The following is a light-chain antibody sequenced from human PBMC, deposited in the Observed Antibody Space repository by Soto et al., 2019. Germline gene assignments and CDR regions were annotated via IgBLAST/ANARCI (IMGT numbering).Light chain of an antibody. CDR2: GAS. J-gene: IGKJ1*01. V-gene: IGKV3-20*01. CDR1: QSVSNN. CDR3: QPYGSSGT. Sequence: EIVMTQSPATLSVSPGERATLSCRASQSVSNNLAWYQQKPGQAPRLLLYGASSRATGIPDRFSGSGSGTDFTLPISRLEPEYVAVYYCQPYGSSGTFGQ.